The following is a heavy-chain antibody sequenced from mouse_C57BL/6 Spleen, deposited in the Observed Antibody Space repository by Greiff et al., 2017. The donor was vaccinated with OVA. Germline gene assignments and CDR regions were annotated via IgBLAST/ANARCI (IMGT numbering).Heavy chain of an antibody. D-gene: IGHD2-4*01. CDR3: AIYYDYDGAY. V-gene: IGHV1-54*01. Sequence: VKLQESGAELVRPGTSVKVSCKASGYAFTNYLIEWVKQRPGQGLEWIGVINPGSGGTNYNEKFKGKATLTADKSSSTAYMQLSSLTSEDSAVYFCAIYYDYDGAYWGQGTLVTVSA. J-gene: IGHJ3*01. CDR1: GYAFTNYL. CDR2: INPGSGGT.